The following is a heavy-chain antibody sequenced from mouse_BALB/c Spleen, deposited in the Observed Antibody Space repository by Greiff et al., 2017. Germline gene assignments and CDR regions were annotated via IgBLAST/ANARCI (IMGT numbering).Heavy chain of an antibody. CDR3: ARNMGRYDDDY. V-gene: IGHV1-80*01. J-gene: IGHJ2*01. CDR1: GYAFSSYW. Sequence: VQLQQSGAELVRPGSSVKISCKASGYAFSSYWMNWVKQRPGQGLEWIGQIYPGDGDTNYNGKFKGKATLTADKSSSTAYMQLSSLTSEDSAVYFCARNMGRYDDDYWGQGTTLTVSS. CDR2: IYPGDGDT. D-gene: IGHD2-14*01.